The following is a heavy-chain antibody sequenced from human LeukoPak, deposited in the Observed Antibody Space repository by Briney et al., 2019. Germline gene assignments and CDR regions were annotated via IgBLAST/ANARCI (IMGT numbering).Heavy chain of an antibody. CDR1: GGSISSSSYY. D-gene: IGHD2-15*01. CDR2: IYYSGST. CDR3: ARHSLRLYCSGGSCQSNWFDP. V-gene: IGHV4-39*01. J-gene: IGHJ5*02. Sequence: SSETLSLTCTVSGGSISSSSYYWGWIRQPPGKGLEWIVSIYYSGSTYYNPSLKSRVTISVDTSKNQFSLKLSSVTAADTAVYYCARHSLRLYCSGGSCQSNWFDPWGQGTLVTVSS.